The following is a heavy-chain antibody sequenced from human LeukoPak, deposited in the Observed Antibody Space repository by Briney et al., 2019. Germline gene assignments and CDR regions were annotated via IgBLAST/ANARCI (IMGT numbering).Heavy chain of an antibody. V-gene: IGHV1-69*04. CDR1: GGTFSSYA. CDR2: IIPILGIA. CDR3: ARDPPIDYGDY. J-gene: IGHJ4*02. D-gene: IGHD2-21*01. Sequence: ASVKVSCKASGGTFSSYAISWVRQAPGQGLEWMGRIIPILGIANYAQKFQGRVTITADKSTSTAYMELSSLRSEDTAVYYCARDPPIDYGDYWGQGTLVTVSS.